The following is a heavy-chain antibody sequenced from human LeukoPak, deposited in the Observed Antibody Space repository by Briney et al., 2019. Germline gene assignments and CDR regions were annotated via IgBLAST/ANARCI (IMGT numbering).Heavy chain of an antibody. CDR3: ARPYGSGSYDAFDI. CDR1: GGSISSGGYY. J-gene: IGHJ3*02. D-gene: IGHD3-10*01. V-gene: IGHV4-31*03. CDR2: IYYSGST. Sequence: SETLSLTRTVSGGSISSGGYYWSWIRQHPGKGLEWIGYIYYSGSTYYNPSLKSRVTISVDTSKNQFSLKLSSVTAADTAVYYCARPYGSGSYDAFDIWGQGTMVTVSS.